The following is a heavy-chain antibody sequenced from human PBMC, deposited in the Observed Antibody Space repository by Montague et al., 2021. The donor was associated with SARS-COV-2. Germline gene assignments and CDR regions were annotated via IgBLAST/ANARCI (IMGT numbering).Heavy chain of an antibody. J-gene: IGHJ3*02. CDR2: IYYSGST. V-gene: IGHV4-39*01. CDR3: ARQENSSGWFKPDAFDI. D-gene: IGHD6-19*01. CDR1: GGSISSSSYC. Sequence: SETLSLTCTVSGGSISSSSYCWGWIRQPPGKGLEWIGSIYYSGSTYYNPSPKSRVTISVDTSKNQFSLKLSSVTAADTAVYYCARQENSSGWFKPDAFDIWGQGTMVTVSS.